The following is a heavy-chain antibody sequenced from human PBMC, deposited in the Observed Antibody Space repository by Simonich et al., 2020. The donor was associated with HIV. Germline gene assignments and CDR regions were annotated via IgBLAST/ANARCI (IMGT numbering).Heavy chain of an antibody. CDR1: GGSFSGYY. D-gene: IGHD1-1*01. CDR2: INHSVNT. CDR3: ARGIPRNYYYFYYMDV. V-gene: IGHV4-34*01. Sequence: QVQLQQWGAGLLKPSETLSLTCAVYGGSFSGYYWSWIRQPPEKGLEWIGEINHSVNTNDNPSLKSRGTISVDTSKNQFSLKLSSVTAADTAVYSCARGIPRNYYYFYYMDVWGKGTTVIVSS. J-gene: IGHJ6*03.